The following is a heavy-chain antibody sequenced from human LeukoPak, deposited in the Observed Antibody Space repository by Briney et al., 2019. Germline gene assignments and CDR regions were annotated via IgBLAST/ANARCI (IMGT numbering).Heavy chain of an antibody. V-gene: IGHV3-21*01. Sequence: GGSLRLSCAASGFTFSSYSMNWVRQAPGKGLEWVSSISSSSSYIYYADSVKGRFTISRDNAKNSLYLQMNSLRAEDTAVYYCARGLRFGYYYGSGSLPGMDVWGQGTTVTVSS. CDR2: ISSSSSYI. CDR1: GFTFSSYS. D-gene: IGHD3-10*01. J-gene: IGHJ6*02. CDR3: ARGLRFGYYYGSGSLPGMDV.